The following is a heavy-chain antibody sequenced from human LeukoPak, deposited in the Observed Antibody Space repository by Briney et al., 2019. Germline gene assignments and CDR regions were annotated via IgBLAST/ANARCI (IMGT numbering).Heavy chain of an antibody. J-gene: IGHJ6*03. CDR1: GYTFTSYD. CDR2: MNPNSSNT. Sequence: ASVKVSCKASGYTFTSYDINWVRQATGQGLEWMGWMNPNSSNTGYAQKFQGRVTMTRNTSISTAYMELSSLRSEDTAVYYCARGRVLWSYMDVWGKGTTVTISS. D-gene: IGHD3-10*01. V-gene: IGHV1-8*01. CDR3: ARGRVLWSYMDV.